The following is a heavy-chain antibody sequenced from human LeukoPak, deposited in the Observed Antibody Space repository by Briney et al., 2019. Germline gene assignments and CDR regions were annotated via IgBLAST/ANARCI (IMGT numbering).Heavy chain of an antibody. CDR3: AKDLRSLAAAGIDY. J-gene: IGHJ4*02. Sequence: GGSRRLSWGAAGFTFSSYAMSWVRPASGKGLEWVSAISGGGGSTYYADSVKGRFTVYRDNSKHTLYLQMNSLRAEDTAVYYCAKDLRSLAAAGIDYWGQGTLVTVSS. CDR1: GFTFSSYA. V-gene: IGHV3-23*01. D-gene: IGHD6-13*01. CDR2: ISGGGGST.